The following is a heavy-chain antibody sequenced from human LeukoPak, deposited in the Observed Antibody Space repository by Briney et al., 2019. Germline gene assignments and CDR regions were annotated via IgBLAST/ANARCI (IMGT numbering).Heavy chain of an antibody. D-gene: IGHD6-19*01. J-gene: IGHJ4*02. CDR2: IYHSGST. CDR3: ARAGEQWLGPVDY. V-gene: IGHV4-30-2*01. Sequence: SETLSLTCAVSGGSISSGGYSWSWIRQPPGKGLEWIGYIYHSGSTYYNPSLKSRVTISVDRSKNQFSLKLSSVTAADTAVYYCARAGEQWLGPVDYWGQGTLVTVSS. CDR1: GGSISSGGYS.